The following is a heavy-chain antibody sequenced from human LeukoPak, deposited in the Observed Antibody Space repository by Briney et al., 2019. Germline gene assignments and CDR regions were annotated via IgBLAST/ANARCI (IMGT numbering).Heavy chain of an antibody. D-gene: IGHD2-2*01. J-gene: IGHJ5*02. CDR3: AKGGYCSSTSCYYGWFDP. CDR2: ISAGGSP. CDR1: GXTFSSYA. V-gene: IGHV3-23*01. Sequence: PGGSLRLSCAASGXTFSSYAMNWVRQAPGKGLEWVSSISAGGSPYYADSVKGRFTISRDNSKNTLYLQVNSLRAEDTAVYWCAKGGYCSSTSCYYGWFDPWGQGTLVTVSS.